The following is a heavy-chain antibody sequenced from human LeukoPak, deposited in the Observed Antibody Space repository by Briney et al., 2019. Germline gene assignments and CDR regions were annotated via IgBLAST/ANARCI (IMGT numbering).Heavy chain of an antibody. V-gene: IGHV3-33*06. J-gene: IGHJ4*02. D-gene: IGHD5-18*01. CDR3: AKDSSPVDTANFAY. CDR1: RFTFSSYG. Sequence: PGGSLRLSCASSRFTFSSYGMHAVRQAPGKGVECVAAIWYDGTKKYYSDSVKGRFSISRHNSKNTLYLQMNSLRAEDTAVYYCAKDSSPVDTANFAYWGQGTLVTVSS. CDR2: IWYDGTKK.